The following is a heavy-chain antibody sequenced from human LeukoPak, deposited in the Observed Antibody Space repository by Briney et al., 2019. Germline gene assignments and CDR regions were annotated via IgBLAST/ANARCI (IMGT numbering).Heavy chain of an antibody. Sequence: HPGGSLRLSCAASGFTFSRYAMTWVRQAPGKGLEWVSTISGSGGSTYYADSVKGRFTISRDNSKNTLHLQMNSLRADDTAVYYCAKEMSNYVGGAFDYWGQGTLVTVSS. J-gene: IGHJ4*02. CDR2: ISGSGGST. CDR3: AKEMSNYVGGAFDY. D-gene: IGHD4-11*01. V-gene: IGHV3-23*01. CDR1: GFTFSRYA.